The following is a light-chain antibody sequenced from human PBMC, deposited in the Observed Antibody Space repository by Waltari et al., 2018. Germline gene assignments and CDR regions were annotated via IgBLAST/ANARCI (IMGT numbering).Light chain of an antibody. CDR1: SSGVGHNYF. CDR2: ECS. Sequence: QSALTQPASVSGSPGQSITISCTGTSSGVGHNYFVSWYQHPPGKAPKLIIYECSKRPSGISNRFSGFRAVNMASLTISGLQAEDEADYYCCSDATYSPVRLGGGTKLTVL. CDR3: CSDATYSPVR. V-gene: IGLV2-23*01. J-gene: IGLJ2*01.